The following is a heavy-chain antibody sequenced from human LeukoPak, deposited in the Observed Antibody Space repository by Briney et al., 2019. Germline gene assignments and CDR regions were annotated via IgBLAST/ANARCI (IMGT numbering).Heavy chain of an antibody. CDR3: ARGGYYNILTGFRGRILGFDS. V-gene: IGHV3-30*04. Sequence: GGSLRLSCAASGFTFSNYAMHWVRQAPGKGLEWVAVIVYDGRNKYYADSVKGRFTISRDNSKNTLYLQMNSLRPEDTAVYYCARGGYYNILTGFRGRILGFDSWGQGTLVTVSS. CDR2: IVYDGRNK. CDR1: GFTFSNYA. J-gene: IGHJ4*02. D-gene: IGHD3-9*01.